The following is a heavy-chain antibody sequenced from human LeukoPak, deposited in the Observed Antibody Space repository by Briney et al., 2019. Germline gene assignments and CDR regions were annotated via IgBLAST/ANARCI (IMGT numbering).Heavy chain of an antibody. CDR2: ILYDGSKK. CDR1: GFTFTNYN. CDR3: ANFDGDSQAFHI. V-gene: IGHV3-30*18. D-gene: IGHD3-9*01. J-gene: IGHJ3*02. Sequence: PGGSLRLSCAASGFTFTNYNMHWVRQTPGKGLQWVAAILYDGSKKYYADSVKGRFSVYRDNSDSTLYLQMNNLKTEDTALYSCANFDGDSQAFHIWGLGTMVTVSS.